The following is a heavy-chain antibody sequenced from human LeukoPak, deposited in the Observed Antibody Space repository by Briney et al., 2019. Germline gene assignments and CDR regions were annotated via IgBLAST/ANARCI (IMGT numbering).Heavy chain of an antibody. V-gene: IGHV3-30*18. CDR2: ISYDGSNK. D-gene: IGHD1-26*01. CDR1: GFTFSTYG. CDR3: AKDLTPFGVGATTIDY. Sequence: GGSLRLSCAASGFTFSTYGMHWVRQAPGKGLEWVAVISYDGSNKYYADSVKGRFTISRDNSKNALYLQMNSLRAEDTAVYYCAKDLTPFGVGATTIDYWGRGILVTVSA. J-gene: IGHJ4*02.